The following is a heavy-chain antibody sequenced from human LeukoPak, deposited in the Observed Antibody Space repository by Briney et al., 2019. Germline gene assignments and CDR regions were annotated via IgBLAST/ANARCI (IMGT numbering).Heavy chain of an antibody. CDR2: IIPIFGTA. CDR1: GGTFSSYA. CDR3: ASKPTPIAAAGKVSYYYGMDV. Sequence: PVKVSCKASGGTFSSYAISWVRQAPGQGLEWMGGIIPIFGTANYAQKFQGRVTITADESTSTAYMELSSLRSEDTAVYYCASKPTPIAAAGKVSYYYGMDVWGQGTTVTVSS. D-gene: IGHD6-13*01. V-gene: IGHV1-69*13. J-gene: IGHJ6*02.